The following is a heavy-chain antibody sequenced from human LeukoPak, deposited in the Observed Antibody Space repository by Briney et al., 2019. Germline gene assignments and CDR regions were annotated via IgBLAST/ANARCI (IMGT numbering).Heavy chain of an antibody. V-gene: IGHV2-5*02. CDR1: GFSLSTSGMG. J-gene: IGHJ4*02. CDR3: AHRRGAGYFDY. D-gene: IGHD6-19*01. Sequence: ESGPTLVKPTQTLTLTCTFSGFSLSTSGMGVCWICQPPGKALEWLALIYWDDDKRYSPSLKSRLTITKDTSKNQVVLTMTNMDPVDTATYYCAHRRGAGYFDYWGQGTLVTVSS. CDR2: IYWDDDK.